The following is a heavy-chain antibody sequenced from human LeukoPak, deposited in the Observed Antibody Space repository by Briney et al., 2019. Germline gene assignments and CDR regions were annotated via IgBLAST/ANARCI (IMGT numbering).Heavy chain of an antibody. CDR2: ISSSSSTI. V-gene: IGHV3-48*02. Sequence: AGSLRLSCAASGFTFNSHSMNWVRQAPGKGLEWVSYISSSSSTIYYADSVKGRFTMSRDNARNSLYLQMNSLRDEDTAMYYCARDYGMDAWGQGTTVTVSS. CDR1: GFTFNSHS. J-gene: IGHJ6*02. CDR3: ARDYGMDA.